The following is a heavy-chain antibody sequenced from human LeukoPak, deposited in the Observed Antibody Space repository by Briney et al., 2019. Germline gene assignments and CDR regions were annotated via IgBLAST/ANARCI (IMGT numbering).Heavy chain of an antibody. CDR1: GGSISSYY. CDR2: IYTSGTI. CDR3: AREGLNMVRGVIPKEAWGWFDP. V-gene: IGHV4-4*08. J-gene: IGHJ5*02. Sequence: PSETLSLTCTVSGGSISSYYWSWIRQPPGKGLEWIGYIYTSGTITYNPSLKSRVTMSVDTSKNQFSLKLNSVTAADTAVYYCAREGLNMVRGVIPKEAWGWFDPWGQGTLVTVSS. D-gene: IGHD3-10*01.